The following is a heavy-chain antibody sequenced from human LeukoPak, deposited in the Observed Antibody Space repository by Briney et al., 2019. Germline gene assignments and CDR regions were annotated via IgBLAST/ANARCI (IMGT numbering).Heavy chain of an antibody. Sequence: GASVKVSCKASGGTFSSYAISWARQAPGQGLEWMGGIIPIFGTANYAQKFQGRVTITADESTSTAYMELSSLRSEDTAVYYCARVPAAAGITTSYGMDVWGQGTTVTVSS. J-gene: IGHJ6*02. V-gene: IGHV1-69*13. CDR2: IIPIFGTA. D-gene: IGHD6-13*01. CDR1: GGTFSSYA. CDR3: ARVPAAAGITTSYGMDV.